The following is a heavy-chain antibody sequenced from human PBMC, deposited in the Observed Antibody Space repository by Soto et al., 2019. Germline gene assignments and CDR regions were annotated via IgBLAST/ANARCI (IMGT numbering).Heavy chain of an antibody. Sequence: QVQLQESGPGLVKPSETLSLTCTVSGGSISNVNYCWSWIRQSPDKGLEWIGQIYDGGSTYNNPSLKSRATISVDSSNNRGSLKLSSVRAADTAGYYCASAPSGDKVDYWGQGTLVTVSS. J-gene: IGHJ4*02. V-gene: IGHV4-30-4*01. CDR3: ASAPSGDKVDY. CDR2: IYDGGST. D-gene: IGHD7-27*01. CDR1: GGSISNVNYC.